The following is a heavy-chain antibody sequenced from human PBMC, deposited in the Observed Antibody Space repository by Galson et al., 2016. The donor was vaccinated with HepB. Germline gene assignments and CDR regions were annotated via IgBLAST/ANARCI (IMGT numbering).Heavy chain of an antibody. J-gene: IGHJ4*02. D-gene: IGHD1-26*01. CDR3: AREWELGGYFDY. V-gene: IGHV3-30-3*01. Sequence: SLRLSCAASEFTFNNCPLHWVRQAPGKGLEWVAVLSHDGVTKFYADSVRARFTISSDKSKPTVYLQMDGLSAEDTAVYYCAREWELGGYFDYWGQGTLVTVSS. CDR1: EFTFNNCP. CDR2: LSHDGVTK.